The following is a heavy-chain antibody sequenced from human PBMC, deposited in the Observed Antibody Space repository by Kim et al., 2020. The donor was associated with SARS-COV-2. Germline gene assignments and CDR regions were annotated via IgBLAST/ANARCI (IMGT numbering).Heavy chain of an antibody. CDR2: ISSSSSYI. CDR1: GFTFSSYS. CDR3: ARGVDYYDSSGYYSAVDY. Sequence: GGSLRLSCAASGFTFSSYSMNWVRQAPGKGLEWVSSISSSSSYIYYADSVKGRFTISRDNAKNSLYLQMNSLRAEDTAVYYCARGVDYYDSSGYYSAVDYWGQGTLVTVSS. D-gene: IGHD3-22*01. J-gene: IGHJ4*02. V-gene: IGHV3-21*01.